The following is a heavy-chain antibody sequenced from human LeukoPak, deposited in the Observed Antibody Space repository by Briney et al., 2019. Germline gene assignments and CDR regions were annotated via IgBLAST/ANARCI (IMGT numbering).Heavy chain of an antibody. Sequence: GGSLRLSCAASGFTFSSYWMSWVRQAPGKGLEWVANIKQDGSEKYYVDSVKGRFTISRDNAKNSLYLQMNSLRAEDTAVYYCATWDYDFWSGYTFDYWGQGTLVTVSS. CDR2: IKQDGSEK. D-gene: IGHD3-3*01. CDR1: GFTFSSYW. J-gene: IGHJ4*02. CDR3: ATWDYDFWSGYTFDY. V-gene: IGHV3-7*01.